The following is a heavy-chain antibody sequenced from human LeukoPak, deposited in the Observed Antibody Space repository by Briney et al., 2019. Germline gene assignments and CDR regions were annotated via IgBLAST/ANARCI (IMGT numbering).Heavy chain of an antibody. CDR3: ARDHEQQLAGFDY. V-gene: IGHV3-74*01. Sequence: PGGSLRLSCAASGFTFSSYWMHWVRQAPRKGLVWVSRINSDGSSTSYADSVKGRFTISRDNAKNTLYLQMNSLRAEDTAVYYCARDHEQQLAGFDYWGQGTLVTVSS. D-gene: IGHD6-13*01. J-gene: IGHJ4*02. CDR1: GFTFSSYW. CDR2: INSDGSST.